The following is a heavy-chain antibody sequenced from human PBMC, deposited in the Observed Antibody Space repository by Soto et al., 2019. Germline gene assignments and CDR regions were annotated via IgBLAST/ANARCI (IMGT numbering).Heavy chain of an antibody. CDR2: ISPISDYI. V-gene: IGHV3-21*01. J-gene: IGHJ4*02. D-gene: IGHD3-22*01. CDR3: ATSATRDSSGYYGSFDS. Sequence: SLRLSCAASGFTFSSHSLNWVRQAPGEGLEWVSSISPISDYIFYADSVRGRFTISRDNAKQSLYLQMSSLRAEDSAVYYCATSATRDSSGYYGSFDSWGQGALVTVSS. CDR1: GFTFSSHS.